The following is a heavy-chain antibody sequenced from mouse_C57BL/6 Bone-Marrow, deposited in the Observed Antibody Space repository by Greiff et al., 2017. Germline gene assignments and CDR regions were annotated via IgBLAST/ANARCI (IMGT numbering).Heavy chain of an antibody. CDR1: GFTFSSYA. CDR3: TRERSYDYYAMDY. D-gene: IGHD1-1*01. CDR2: ISSGGDYI. V-gene: IGHV5-9-1*02. Sequence: EVKVEESGEGLVKPGGSLKLSCAASGFTFSSYAMSWVRQTPEKRLEWVAYISSGGDYIYYADTVKGRFTISRDNARNTLYLQMSSLKSEDTAMYYCTRERSYDYYAMDYWGQGTSVTVSS. J-gene: IGHJ4*01.